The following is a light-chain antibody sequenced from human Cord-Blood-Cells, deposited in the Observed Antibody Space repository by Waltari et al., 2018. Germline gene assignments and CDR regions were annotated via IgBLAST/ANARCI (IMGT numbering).Light chain of an antibody. CDR3: QQSYSTPPTT. CDR1: QSISSY. J-gene: IGKJ4*01. Sequence: DIQMTQSPSSLSASVGDRVTITCRASQSISSYLNWYQQKPGKAPKLLIYAASSLQSGVPSRFSGSGSGTDFTLTISSLQPEDFVTYYCQQSYSTPPTTFGGGTKVEIK. CDR2: AAS. V-gene: IGKV1-39*01.